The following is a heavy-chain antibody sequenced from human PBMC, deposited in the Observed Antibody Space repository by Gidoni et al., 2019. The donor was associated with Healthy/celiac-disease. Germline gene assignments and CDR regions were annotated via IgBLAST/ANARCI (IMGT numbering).Heavy chain of an antibody. CDR3: AKDPSYSSGWLSSAAFDI. V-gene: IGHV3-30*18. CDR2: ISYDGSNK. J-gene: IGHJ3*02. Sequence: QVPLVESGGGVVQPGRSLRLSCAASGFTFSSYGLHWVRQAPGKGLEWVAVISYDGSNKYYADSMKGRFTISRDNSKNTLYLQMNSLRAEDTAVYYCAKDPSYSSGWLSSAAFDIWGQGTMVTVSS. CDR1: GFTFSSYG. D-gene: IGHD6-19*01.